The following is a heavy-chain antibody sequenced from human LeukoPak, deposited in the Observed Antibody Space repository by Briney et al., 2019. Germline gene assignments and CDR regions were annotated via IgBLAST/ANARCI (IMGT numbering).Heavy chain of an antibody. CDR2: IYPGDSDT. Sequence: GESLKISCKGSGYSFTSYWIGWVRQMPGKGLEWMGIIYPGDSDTRYSPSFQGQVTISADKSISTAYLQWSSLKASDTAMYYRARYTGGPGMYHYYYYMDVWGKGTTVTISS. J-gene: IGHJ6*03. D-gene: IGHD1-1*01. CDR1: GYSFTSYW. CDR3: ARYTGGPGMYHYYYYMDV. V-gene: IGHV5-51*01.